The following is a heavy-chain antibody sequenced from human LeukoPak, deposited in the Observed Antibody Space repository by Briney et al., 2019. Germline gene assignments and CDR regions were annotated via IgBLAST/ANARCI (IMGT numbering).Heavy chain of an antibody. V-gene: IGHV3-74*01. CDR3: ARDAGPQYCSGGSCYGAGWFDP. Sequence: RGSLRLSCAASAFTASRYWMHWVRHAPGKGLGWVSRINSDVRSTRYADSVQGRFTISRDNAKNTLYLQMNSLRAEDTAVYYCARDAGPQYCSGGSCYGAGWFDPWGQGTLVTDSS. CDR2: INSDVRST. J-gene: IGHJ5*02. CDR1: AFTASRYW. D-gene: IGHD2-15*01.